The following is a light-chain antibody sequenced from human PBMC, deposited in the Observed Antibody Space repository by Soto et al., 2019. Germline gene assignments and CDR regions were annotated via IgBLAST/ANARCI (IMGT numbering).Light chain of an antibody. J-gene: IGKJ1*01. CDR2: GAS. CDR3: KHYGGSPWM. CDR1: QSVSSSY. Sequence: EIVLTQSPGTLSLSPGERATLSCRASQSVSSSYLAWYQQKPGQAPRLLIYGASSRATGIPDRFSGSGSGTYFTLTISRRGPEDLAVYSFKHYGGSPWMFAQGTRVKI. V-gene: IGKV3-20*01.